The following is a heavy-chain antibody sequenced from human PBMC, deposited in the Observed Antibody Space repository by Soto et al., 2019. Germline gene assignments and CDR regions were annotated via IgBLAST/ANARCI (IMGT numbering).Heavy chain of an antibody. Sequence: SQTLSLTCAISGDGVSSNSAAWNWIRQSPSRGLEWLGRTYYRSKWYNDYAVSVKSRITINPDTSKNQFSLQLNSVTPEDTAVYYCARTVVERRPAPNYYYYYMDVWGKGTTVTVSS. CDR1: GDGVSSNSAA. CDR2: TYYRSKWYN. J-gene: IGHJ6*03. D-gene: IGHD1-1*01. V-gene: IGHV6-1*01. CDR3: ARTVVERRPAPNYYYYYMDV.